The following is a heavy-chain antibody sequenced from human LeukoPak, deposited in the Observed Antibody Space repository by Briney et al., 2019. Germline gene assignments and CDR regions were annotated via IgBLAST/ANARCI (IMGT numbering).Heavy chain of an antibody. CDR3: AKPPKLVGATPFDY. V-gene: IGHV3-23*01. CDR1: GFTFSSYA. D-gene: IGHD1-26*01. CDR2: ISGSGGST. Sequence: GGSLRLSCAASGFTFSSYAMSWVRQAPGKGLEWVSAISGSGGSTYYADSVKGRFTISRDDSKNTLYLQMNSLRAEDTAVYYCAKPPKLVGATPFDYWGQGTLVTVSS. J-gene: IGHJ4*02.